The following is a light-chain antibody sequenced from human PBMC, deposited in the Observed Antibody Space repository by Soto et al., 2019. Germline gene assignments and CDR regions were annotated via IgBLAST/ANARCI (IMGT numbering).Light chain of an antibody. CDR1: QSVSRNF. CDR3: QQYGNSPRT. CDR2: GAS. V-gene: IGKV3-20*01. J-gene: IGKJ1*01. Sequence: EIVLTQSPGTLSLSPGERATLSCRASQSVSRNFLAWYQQRPGQAPRLLIYGASSRASGIPDKFSGSGSGTDFTLTISRLEPEDFALYYCQQYGNSPRTFGQGTKVDIK.